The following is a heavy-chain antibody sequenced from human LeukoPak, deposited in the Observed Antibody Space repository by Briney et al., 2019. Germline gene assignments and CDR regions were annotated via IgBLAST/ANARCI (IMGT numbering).Heavy chain of an antibody. V-gene: IGHV1-8*03. CDR2: MNPNSGNT. J-gene: IGHJ6*03. CDR3: ARVRSSLRYYYYMDV. Sequence: SXXVSCKASGYTFTSYDINWVRQATGQGLEWMGWMNPNSGNTGYAQKFQGRVTITRNTSISTAYMELSSLRSEDTAVYYCARVRSSLRYYYYMDVWGRGTTVTVSS. D-gene: IGHD6-19*01. CDR1: GYTFTSYD.